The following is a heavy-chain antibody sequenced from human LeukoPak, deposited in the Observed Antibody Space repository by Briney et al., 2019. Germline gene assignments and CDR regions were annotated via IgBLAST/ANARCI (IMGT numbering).Heavy chain of an antibody. J-gene: IGHJ3*02. CDR3: ARDWNYGSGSYLQPDAFDI. D-gene: IGHD3-10*01. CDR1: GFTFSSYE. V-gene: IGHV3-48*03. Sequence: GGSLRLSRAASGFTFSSYEMNWVRQAPGKGLEWVSYISSSGSTIYYADSVKGRFTISRDNAKNSLYLQMNSLRAEDTAVYYCARDWNYGSGSYLQPDAFDIWGQGTMVTVSS. CDR2: ISSSGSTI.